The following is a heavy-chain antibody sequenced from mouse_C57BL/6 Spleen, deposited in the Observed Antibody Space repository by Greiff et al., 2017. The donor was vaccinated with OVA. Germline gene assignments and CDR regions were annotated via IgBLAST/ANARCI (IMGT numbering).Heavy chain of an antibody. CDR2: IYPGGGYT. V-gene: IGHV1-63*01. Sequence: VQLQQSGAELVRPGTSVKMSCKASGYTFTNYWIGWAKQRPGHGLEWIGDIYPGGGYTNYNEKFKGKATLTADKSSSTAYMQFSSLTSEDSAIYYCARCHYYAMDYWGQGTSVTVSS. CDR3: ARCHYYAMDY. J-gene: IGHJ4*01. CDR1: GYTFTNYW.